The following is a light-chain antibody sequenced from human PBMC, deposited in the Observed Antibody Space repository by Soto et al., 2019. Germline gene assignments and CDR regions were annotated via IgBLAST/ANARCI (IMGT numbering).Light chain of an antibody. CDR1: SGSFASNY. J-gene: IGLJ7*01. CDR3: QSYANTPGAV. V-gene: IGLV6-57*03. Sequence: FMLTQPHSVSESPGKTVTISCTRSSGSFASNYVQWYQQRPGSAPTTVIYEDNQRPSGVPDRFSGSIDSSSNSASLTISGLRAEDEADYYRQSYANTPGAVFGGGTQLTVL. CDR2: EDN.